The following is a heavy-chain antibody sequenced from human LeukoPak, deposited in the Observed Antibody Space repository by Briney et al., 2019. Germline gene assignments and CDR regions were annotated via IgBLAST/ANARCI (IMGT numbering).Heavy chain of an antibody. D-gene: IGHD3-22*01. CDR1: GFTFSSYA. CDR3: AKDAGDDYYYDSSGYSPFDY. V-gene: IGHV3-23*01. J-gene: IGHJ4*02. CDR2: ISGSGGST. Sequence: PGGSLRLSCAASGFTFSSYAMSWVRQAPGKGLEWVSAISGSGGSTYYADSVKGRFTISRDNSKNTLYLQMNSLRAEDTAVYYCAKDAGDDYYYDSSGYSPFDYWGQGTLVTVSS.